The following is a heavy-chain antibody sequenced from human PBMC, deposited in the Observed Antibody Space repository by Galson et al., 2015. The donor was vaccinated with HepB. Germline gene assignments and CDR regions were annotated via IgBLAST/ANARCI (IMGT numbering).Heavy chain of an antibody. CDR3: ARGGRVTSGDPTFDH. CDR1: GYTFNTYF. V-gene: IGHV1-18*01. D-gene: IGHD1-1*01. J-gene: IGHJ4*01. CDR2: VSPFNGDT. Sequence: SVKVSCKASGYTFNTYFINWVRQAPGQGLQWMGRVSPFNGDTQHAQDFRDRVTMTTDTSTSTAYMELGSLRSAETAVYYCARGGRVTSGDPTFDHWGHGTLVTVSS.